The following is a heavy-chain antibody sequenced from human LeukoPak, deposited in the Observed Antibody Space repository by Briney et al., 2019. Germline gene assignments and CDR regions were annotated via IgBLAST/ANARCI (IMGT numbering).Heavy chain of an antibody. CDR1: GYTFTGYY. D-gene: IGHD2-21*01. CDR3: ARDVDVAGYFDY. CDR2: INPNSGGT. Sequence: PGGSVKVSCKASGYTFTGYYMHWVRQAPGQGFEWMGWINPNSGGTNYAQKFQGRVTMTRDTSISTVYMELGRLTSDDTAVYYCARDVDVAGYFDYWGQGTLVTVSS. J-gene: IGHJ4*02. V-gene: IGHV1-2*02.